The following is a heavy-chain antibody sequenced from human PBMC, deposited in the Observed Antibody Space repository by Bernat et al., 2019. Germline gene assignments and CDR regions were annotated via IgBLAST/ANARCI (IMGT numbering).Heavy chain of an antibody. J-gene: IGHJ4*02. Sequence: EVQLVESGGGLVQPGGSLRLSCAASGFTFSNYAMQWARLAPGKGLEYISRISNNGGSTYYANSVKGRFTISRDNSKNTLYLQMNSLRAEDTAVYYCARDPTIFGVGIKPVDYWGQGTLVTVSS. CDR3: ARDPTIFGVGIKPVDY. CDR2: ISNNGGST. V-gene: IGHV3-64*01. CDR1: GFTFSNYA. D-gene: IGHD3-3*01.